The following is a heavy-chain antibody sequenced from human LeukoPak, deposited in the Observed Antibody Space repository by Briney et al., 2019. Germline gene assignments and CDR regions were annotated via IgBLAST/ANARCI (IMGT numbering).Heavy chain of an antibody. CDR3: ARDGRMITFGGVIAYDY. J-gene: IGHJ4*02. CDR1: GGSISSGAYY. D-gene: IGHD3-16*02. V-gene: IGHV4-30-2*01. Sequence: SETLSLTCTVSGGSISSGAYYWRWLRQPPGKGLEWIGYIYHNVSTYYNPSLKSRVTISVDRSQNQFSLKLSSVTAADTAVYYCARDGRMITFGGVIAYDYWGQGTLVTVSS. CDR2: IYHNVST.